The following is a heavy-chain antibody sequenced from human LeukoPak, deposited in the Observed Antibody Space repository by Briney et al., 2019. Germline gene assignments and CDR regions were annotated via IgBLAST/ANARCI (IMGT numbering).Heavy chain of an antibody. CDR3: ARRGTGGRSFDI. J-gene: IGHJ3*02. V-gene: IGHV4-61*01. Sequence: SETLSLTCTVSGVSVSSGSYYWTWIRQPPGKGLEWIGYISYSGITNFNPSLKSRVTISVDTSKNQFSLNVSSVTAADTAVYYCARRGTGGRSFDIWGQGTMVTVSS. CDR1: GVSVSSGSYY. CDR2: ISYSGIT. D-gene: IGHD2-8*02.